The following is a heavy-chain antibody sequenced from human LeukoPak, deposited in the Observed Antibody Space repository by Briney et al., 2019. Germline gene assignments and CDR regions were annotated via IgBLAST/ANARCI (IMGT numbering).Heavy chain of an antibody. D-gene: IGHD6-19*01. J-gene: IGHJ4*02. V-gene: IGHV3-23*01. CDR2: ISGSGGST. CDR3: AKGIAVAGRSPYDY. CDR1: GFTFRSSE. Sequence: GGSLRLSCAASGFTFRSSEMNWVRQAPGKGLEWVSAISGSGGSTYYADSVKGRFTISRDNSKNTLYLQMNSLRAEDTAVYYCAKGIAVAGRSPYDYWGQGTLVTVSS.